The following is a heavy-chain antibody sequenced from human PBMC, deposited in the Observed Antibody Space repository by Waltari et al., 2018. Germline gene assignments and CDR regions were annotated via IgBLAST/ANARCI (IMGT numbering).Heavy chain of an antibody. D-gene: IGHD6-13*01. Sequence: EVQLVESGGGLVQPGGSLRLAWSAYGLSLSSYWMHGVRQVPGRGLVWVSRISSDGISTTYADSVKGRFSIFRDNAKNTLYLHMNSLRADDTAVYFCSRGSGQLGYIMDVWGQGTTVTVSS. CDR1: GLSLSSYW. CDR3: SRGSGQLGYIMDV. V-gene: IGHV3-74*01. CDR2: ISSDGIST. J-gene: IGHJ6*02.